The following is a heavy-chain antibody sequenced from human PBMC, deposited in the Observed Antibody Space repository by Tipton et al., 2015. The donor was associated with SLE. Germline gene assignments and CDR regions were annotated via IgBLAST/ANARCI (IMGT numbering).Heavy chain of an antibody. CDR1: GGTFGSYA. CDR3: ARDRGYSITGPYWYFDL. V-gene: IGHV1-18*01. CDR2: MSPNSGNR. Sequence: QSGAEVKKPGSSVKVSCKASGGTFGSYAINWVRQAPGQGLEWMGWMSPNSGNRDYAQKFQGRITLTTDISTSTGYLELRSLRSDDTAVYYCARDRGYSITGPYWYFDLWGPGTLVTVSS. D-gene: IGHD6-13*01. J-gene: IGHJ2*01.